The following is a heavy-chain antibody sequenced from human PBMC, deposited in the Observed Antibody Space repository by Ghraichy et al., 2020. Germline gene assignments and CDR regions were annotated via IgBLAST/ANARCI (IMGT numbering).Heavy chain of an antibody. CDR2: ISADDGTT. Sequence: VKVSCKTSGFTFTSYGFSWVRQAPGQGLEWIGWISADDGTTKYAQKFQGRVTMTSDRSTTTAYMELRSLRSDDTAVYLCARDNYDSAAYYPTVDFWGQGTLVNVSS. D-gene: IGHD3-22*01. J-gene: IGHJ4*02. V-gene: IGHV1-18*01. CDR1: GFTFTSYG. CDR3: ARDNYDSAAYYPTVDF.